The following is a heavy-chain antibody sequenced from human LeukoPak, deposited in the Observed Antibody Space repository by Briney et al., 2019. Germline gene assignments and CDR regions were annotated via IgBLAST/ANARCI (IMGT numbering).Heavy chain of an antibody. D-gene: IGHD1-7*01. J-gene: IGHJ4*02. CDR1: GGSFSGYY. Sequence: PSETLSLTCAVYGGSFSGYYWSWIRQPPGKGLEWIGEINHSGSTNYNPSLKSRVTISVDTSKNQFSLKLSSVTAADTAVYYCARGGRVSYNWNYVYLAPFDYWGQGTLVTVSS. V-gene: IGHV4-34*01. CDR2: INHSGST. CDR3: ARGGRVSYNWNYVYLAPFDY.